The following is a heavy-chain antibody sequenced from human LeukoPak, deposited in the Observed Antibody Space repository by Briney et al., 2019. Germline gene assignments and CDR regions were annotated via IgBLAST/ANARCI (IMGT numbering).Heavy chain of an antibody. V-gene: IGHV4-4*02. D-gene: IGHD3-10*01. J-gene: IGHJ5*02. CDR2: IYHSGST. Sequence: SETLSLTCAVSGGSISTNNWWWSWVRQPPGKGLEWIGEIYHSGSTNYNPSLKSRVTISVDKSNNQFSLKLSSVTAADTAVYYCARDRDREGLITMVRGVNWFDPWGQGTLVTVSS. CDR1: GGSISTNNW. CDR3: ARDRDREGLITMVRGVNWFDP.